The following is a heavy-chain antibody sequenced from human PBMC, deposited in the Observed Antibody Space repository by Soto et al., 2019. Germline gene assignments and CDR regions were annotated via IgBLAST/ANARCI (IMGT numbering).Heavy chain of an antibody. CDR3: VHRAGIDGNWNGGYFDY. D-gene: IGHD1-1*01. V-gene: IGHV2-5*02. CDR2: IYWDDDK. Sequence: QITLRGSGPTRVKPTQTLTLTCTFSGFSLSARPVAVGWIRQPPGKALERLALIYWDDDKRYSPSLMSRLTITKDTSKNQVVLTMTNMDPLDTAIYYCVHRAGIDGNWNGGYFDYWGQGALVTVSS. J-gene: IGHJ4*02. CDR1: GFSLSARPVA.